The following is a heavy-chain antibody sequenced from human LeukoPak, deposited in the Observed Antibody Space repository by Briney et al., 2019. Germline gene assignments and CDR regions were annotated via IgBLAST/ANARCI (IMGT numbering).Heavy chain of an antibody. V-gene: IGHV3-7*01. D-gene: IGHD1-26*01. CDR2: IKEDGGVI. Sequence: GGSLRLSCAASGFTFSNYWMSWVRQAPGKGLEWVADIKEDGGVIYYVDSVKGRFTISRDNTKNSLYLQIHSLRAEDTAVYYCARVGAARGGYFFDYWGQGTLVTVSS. J-gene: IGHJ4*02. CDR1: GFTFSNYW. CDR3: ARVGAARGGYFFDY.